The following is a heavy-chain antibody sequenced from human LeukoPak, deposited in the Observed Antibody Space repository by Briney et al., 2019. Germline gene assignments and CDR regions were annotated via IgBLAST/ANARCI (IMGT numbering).Heavy chain of an antibody. CDR1: GFIFSDYV. V-gene: IGHV3-30*19. J-gene: IGHJ4*02. Sequence: PGGSLRLSCAASGFIFSDYVMNWLRQAPGKGLEWVAVISYDGSNKYYADSVKGRFTISRDNSKNTLYLQMNSLRAEDTAVYYCARDLRIAVAGTGMDYWGQGTLVTVSS. CDR2: ISYDGSNK. CDR3: ARDLRIAVAGTGMDY. D-gene: IGHD6-19*01.